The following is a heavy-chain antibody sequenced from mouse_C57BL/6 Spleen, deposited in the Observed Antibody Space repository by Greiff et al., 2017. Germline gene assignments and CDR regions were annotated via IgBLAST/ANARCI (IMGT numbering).Heavy chain of an antibody. D-gene: IGHD2-5*01. CDR2: IYPGSGST. CDR1: GYTFTSYW. V-gene: IGHV1-55*01. Sequence: VQLQQPGAELVKPGASVKMSCKASGYTFTSYWITWVKQRPGQGLEWIGDIYPGSGSTNYNEKFKGKATLTVDTSSSTAYMQLSSLTSEDSAVYFCSRRENFSNYVGYWGQGTTLTVSS. CDR3: SRRENFSNYVGY. J-gene: IGHJ2*01.